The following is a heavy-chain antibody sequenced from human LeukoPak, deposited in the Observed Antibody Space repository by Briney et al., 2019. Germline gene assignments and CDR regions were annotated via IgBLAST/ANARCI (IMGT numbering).Heavy chain of an antibody. D-gene: IGHD3-22*01. CDR3: ARDLYYYDSSGYYFDI. V-gene: IGHV3-21*01. CDR2: ISSSSSYI. CDR1: GFTFTSYA. Sequence: GGSLRLSCAASGFTFTSYAMSWVRQAPGKGLEWVSSISSSSSYIYYADSVKGRFTISRDNAKNSLYLQMNSLRAEDTAVYYCARDLYYYDSSGYYFDIWGQGTMVTVSS. J-gene: IGHJ3*02.